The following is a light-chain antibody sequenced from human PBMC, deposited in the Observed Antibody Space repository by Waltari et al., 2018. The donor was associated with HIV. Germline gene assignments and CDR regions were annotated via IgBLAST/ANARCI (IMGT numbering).Light chain of an antibody. J-gene: IGKJ1*01. Sequence: EIVLTQSPGTLSLSPGERAILSCRASQSVRSSYLAWYQQKPGQAPRLLIYGVSSRATGIPDRFSGSGSGTEFILTISRLEPEDFAVYYCQQYDSPPRTFDQGTKVEIK. V-gene: IGKV3-20*01. CDR2: GVS. CDR3: QQYDSPPRT. CDR1: QSVRSSY.